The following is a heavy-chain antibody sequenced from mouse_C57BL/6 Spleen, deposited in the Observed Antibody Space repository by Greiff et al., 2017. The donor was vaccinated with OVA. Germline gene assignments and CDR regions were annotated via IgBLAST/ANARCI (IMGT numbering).Heavy chain of an antibody. V-gene: IGHV1-15*01. CDR1: GYTFTGYE. CDR3: TNDLLWYPWFAY. D-gene: IGHD2-1*01. Sequence: VQLQQSGAELVRPGASVTLSCKASGYTFTGYEMHWVKQTPVHGLEWIGAIDPETGGTAYNQKFKGKAILTADKSSSTAYMELRSLTSEDSAVYYCTNDLLWYPWFAYWGQGTLVTVSA. J-gene: IGHJ3*01. CDR2: IDPETGGT.